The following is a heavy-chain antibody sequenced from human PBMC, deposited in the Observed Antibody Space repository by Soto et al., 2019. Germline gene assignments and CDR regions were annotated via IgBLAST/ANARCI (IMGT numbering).Heavy chain of an antibody. D-gene: IGHD6-19*01. CDR2: ISASGRDT. J-gene: IGHJ4*02. CDR3: AKGKSSGWYYFDY. V-gene: IGHV3-23*01. CDR1: GFTFSNYA. Sequence: GGSLRLSCAASGFTFSNYAMSWVRQAPGKGLEWVSGISASGRDTYYADSVKDRFTISRDNSKNTVYLQVNSLRADDTAIYYCAKGKSSGWYYFDYWGQGTPVTVSS.